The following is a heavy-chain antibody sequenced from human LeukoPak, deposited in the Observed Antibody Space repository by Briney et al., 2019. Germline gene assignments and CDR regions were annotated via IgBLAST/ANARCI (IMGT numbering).Heavy chain of an antibody. CDR1: GFIFSDYH. V-gene: IGHV3-21*01. J-gene: IGHJ3*02. Sequence: KSGGSLRLSCAASGFIFSDYHMNWVRQAPGKGLEWVSSISTSSTYISYADSVKGRFTISRDDARNSLYLQMNSLRAEDTAVYYCANLIQLWSDALDIWGQGTMVTVSS. CDR2: ISTSSTYI. D-gene: IGHD5-18*01. CDR3: ANLIQLWSDALDI.